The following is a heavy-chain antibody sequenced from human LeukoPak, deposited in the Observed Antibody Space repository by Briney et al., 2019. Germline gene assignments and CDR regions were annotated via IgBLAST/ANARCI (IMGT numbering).Heavy chain of an antibody. CDR3: ARETDGDYFDY. CDR2: IDRRGST. V-gene: IGHV4-38-2*02. J-gene: IGHJ4*02. D-gene: IGHD4-17*01. Sequence: SETLSLTCDVSGYSINNNYYWGWIRQSPGKGLEWIGSIDRRGSTSYNPSLKSRVTISVDTSKNQFSLKLSSVTAADTAVYYCARETDGDYFDYWGQGTLVTVSS. CDR1: GYSINNNYY.